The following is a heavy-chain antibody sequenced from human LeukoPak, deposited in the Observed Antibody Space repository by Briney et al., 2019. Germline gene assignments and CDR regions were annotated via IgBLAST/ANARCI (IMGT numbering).Heavy chain of an antibody. CDR3: ASPQYYFDY. CDR1: GFTFSSYS. V-gene: IGHV3-48*04. Sequence: GGSLRLSCAASGFTFSSYSMNWVRQAPGKGLEWVSHISSSGSTTYYADSVKGRFTISRDNAKNSLYLQMNSLRAEDTAVYYCASPQYYFDYWGQGTLVTVSS. D-gene: IGHD5-24*01. J-gene: IGHJ4*02. CDR2: ISSSGSTT.